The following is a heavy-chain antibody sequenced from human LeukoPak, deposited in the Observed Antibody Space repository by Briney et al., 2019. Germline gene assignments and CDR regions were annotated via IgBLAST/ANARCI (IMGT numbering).Heavy chain of an antibody. CDR3: ARENAPRGSGSYYIDY. CDR1: GYTFTGYY. Sequence: GASVKVSCKASGYTFTGYYMHWVRQAPGQGLEWMGWINPNSGGTNYAQKSQGRVTMSRDTSISTAYMELSRLRSDDTAVYYCARENAPRGSGSYYIDYWGQGTLVTVSS. CDR2: INPNSGGT. D-gene: IGHD3-10*01. J-gene: IGHJ4*02. V-gene: IGHV1-2*02.